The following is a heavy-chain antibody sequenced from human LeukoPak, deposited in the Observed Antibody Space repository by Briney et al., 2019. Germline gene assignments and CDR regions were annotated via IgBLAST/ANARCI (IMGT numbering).Heavy chain of an antibody. Sequence: ASVKVSCKASGGTFSSYAISWVRQAPGQGLEWMGGIIPIFGTANYAQKFQGRVTITTDESTSTAYMELSSLRSEDTAVYYCARPKGGQDFWSGYFDYWGQGTLVTVSS. CDR1: GGTFSSYA. V-gene: IGHV1-69*05. CDR3: ARPKGGQDFWSGYFDY. CDR2: IIPIFGTA. D-gene: IGHD3-3*01. J-gene: IGHJ4*02.